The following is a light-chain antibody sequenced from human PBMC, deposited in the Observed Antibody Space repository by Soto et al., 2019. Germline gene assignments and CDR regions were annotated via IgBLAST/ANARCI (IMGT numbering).Light chain of an antibody. V-gene: IGKV1-39*01. CDR1: QTISYY. J-gene: IGKJ1*01. CDR2: AAS. Sequence: DIKMTQSPASLSTSVGDTVTITCRAGQTISYYVNWYQKKPGKAPRLLIYAASTLQSGVPSRFSGGGSGTDFTLTIFSLQPEDFATYYCQENYRIAVTFGQGTTV. CDR3: QENYRIAVT.